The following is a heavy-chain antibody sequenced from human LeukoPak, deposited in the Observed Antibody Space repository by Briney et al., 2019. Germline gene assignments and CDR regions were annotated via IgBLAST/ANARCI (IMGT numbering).Heavy chain of an antibody. CDR1: GGSISGYY. D-gene: IGHD5-12*01. Sequence: SETLSLTCTVSGGSISGYYWSWIRQPPGKGLEWIGEINHSGSTNYNPSLKSRVTISVDTSKNQFSLKLSSVTAADTAVYYCARPGYVGNWGQGTLVTVSS. V-gene: IGHV4-34*01. CDR2: INHSGST. CDR3: ARPGYVGN. J-gene: IGHJ4*02.